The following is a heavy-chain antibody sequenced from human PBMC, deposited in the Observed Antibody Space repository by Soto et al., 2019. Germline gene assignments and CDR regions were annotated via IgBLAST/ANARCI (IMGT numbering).Heavy chain of an antibody. CDR1: GCSISSSSYY. CDR2: IYYSGST. V-gene: IGHV4-39*01. Sequence: XETLSLTCTVSGCSISSSSYYWGWIRQPPGKGLEWIGSIYYSGSTYYDPSLKSRVTISVDTSKNQFSLKLSSVTAADTAVYYCASPNWARGFGFDYSGQGPLATVSS. D-gene: IGHD1-1*01. CDR3: ASPNWARGFGFDY. J-gene: IGHJ4*02.